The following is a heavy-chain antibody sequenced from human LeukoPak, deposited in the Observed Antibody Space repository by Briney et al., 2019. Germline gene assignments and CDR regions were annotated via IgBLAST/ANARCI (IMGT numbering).Heavy chain of an antibody. Sequence: PGGSLRLSCAASGFSFSNYGIHWVRHAPGKGVEWLTVISYDGSNKYYADSVKGRFTISRDNSKNTLYLQMNSLRAEDTAVYYCAKGGTYRDYFDYWGQGTLVTVSS. CDR2: ISYDGSNK. D-gene: IGHD3-16*01. V-gene: IGHV3-30*18. J-gene: IGHJ4*02. CDR3: AKGGTYRDYFDY. CDR1: GFSFSNYG.